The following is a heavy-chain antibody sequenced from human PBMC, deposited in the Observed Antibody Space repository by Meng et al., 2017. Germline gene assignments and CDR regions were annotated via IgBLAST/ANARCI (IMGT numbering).Heavy chain of an antibody. CDR3: ARDEDISAAGKLFGDY. Sequence: LVQSGAGVDEPGASVKAACKASGYTFPGDRLHWVRRAPGQGLEWMGRINPKSGDTHYAQRFQGRVTMTGDTSISTAYMELSGLRSDDTAMYYCARDEDISAAGKLFGDYWGQGTLVTVSS. J-gene: IGHJ4*02. D-gene: IGHD6-13*01. CDR2: INPKSGDT. V-gene: IGHV1-2*06. CDR1: GYTFPGDR.